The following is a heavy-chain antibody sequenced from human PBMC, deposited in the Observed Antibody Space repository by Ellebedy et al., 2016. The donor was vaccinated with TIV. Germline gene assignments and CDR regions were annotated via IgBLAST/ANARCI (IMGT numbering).Heavy chain of an antibody. Sequence: PGGSLRLSCAASGFSFRSYWMSWVRQAPGKRLEWVANIRGDSEKYYVDSVKGRFTISRDNGKNSLYLQMHSLRPEDTAVYYCARRGSYGDYAVQINSWFDSWGQGTLVTVSS. CDR2: IRGDSEK. D-gene: IGHD4-17*01. J-gene: IGHJ5*01. V-gene: IGHV3-7*01. CDR3: ARRGSYGDYAVQINSWFDS. CDR1: GFSFRSYW.